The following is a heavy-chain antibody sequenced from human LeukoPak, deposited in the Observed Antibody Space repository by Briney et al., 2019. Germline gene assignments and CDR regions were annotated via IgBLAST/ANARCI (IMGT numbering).Heavy chain of an antibody. CDR2: IYYSGST. V-gene: IGHV4-59*01. J-gene: IGHJ4*02. Sequence: SETLSLTCTVSGGSISSYYWSWIRQPPGKGLEWIGYIYYSGSTNYNPSLKSRVTISVDTSKNQFSLKLSSVTAADTAVYYCARVGTTVTRPPDYWGQGTLVTVSS. D-gene: IGHD4-17*01. CDR1: GGSISSYY. CDR3: ARVGTTVTRPPDY.